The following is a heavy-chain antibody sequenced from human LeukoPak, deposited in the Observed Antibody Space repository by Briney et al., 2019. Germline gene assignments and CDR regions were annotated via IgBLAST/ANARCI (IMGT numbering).Heavy chain of an antibody. CDR1: GFTLSSYW. V-gene: IGHV3-7*01. J-gene: IGHJ4*02. CDR3: ARDLAGDHYFDS. CDR2: INRDGSEK. Sequence: GGSLRLSCAASGFTLSSYWMSWVRQAPGKGLEWVANINRDGSEKYYVDSVKGRFTISRDNAKNSLYLQMNNLRAEDTAVYYCARDLAGDHYFDSWGQGTLVTVSS. D-gene: IGHD3-16*01.